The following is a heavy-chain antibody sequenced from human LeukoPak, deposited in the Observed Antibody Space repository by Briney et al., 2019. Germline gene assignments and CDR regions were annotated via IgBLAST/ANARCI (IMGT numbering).Heavy chain of an antibody. CDR1: GYTFTGYY. Sequence: ASVKVSCKASGYTFTGYYMHWVRQAPGQGLEWMGWINPNSGGTNYAQKFQGRVTMTRDTSISTAYMELSRLRSDDTAVYYCAREARSSGWYRAFDIWGQGTMVTVSS. CDR2: INPNSGGT. CDR3: AREARSSGWYRAFDI. D-gene: IGHD6-19*01. V-gene: IGHV1-2*02. J-gene: IGHJ3*02.